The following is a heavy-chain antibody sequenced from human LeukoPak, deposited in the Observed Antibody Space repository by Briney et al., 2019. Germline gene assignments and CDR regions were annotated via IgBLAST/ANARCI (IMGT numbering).Heavy chain of an antibody. Sequence: GASVKVSCKASGYTFTSYYMHWVRQAPGQGLEWMGIINPSGGSTSYAQKFQGRVTMTRDTSTSTVYMELSSLRSEDTAVYYCARMGPIAAAGTSSGSFLWFDPWGQGTLVTVSS. J-gene: IGHJ5*02. V-gene: IGHV1-46*01. D-gene: IGHD6-13*01. CDR1: GYTFTSYY. CDR2: INPSGGST. CDR3: ARMGPIAAAGTSSGSFLWFDP.